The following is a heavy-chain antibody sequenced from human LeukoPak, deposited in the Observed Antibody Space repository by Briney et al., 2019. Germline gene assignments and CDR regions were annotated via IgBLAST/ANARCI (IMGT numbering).Heavy chain of an antibody. J-gene: IGHJ4*02. D-gene: IGHD3-3*02. V-gene: IGHV3-21*01. CDR2: ISRRGRNI. CDR1: GFTFSYYT. Sequence: GGSLTLSCVASGFTFSYYTMNWVRQAPGKGLEWVSFISRRGRNIYDAESVKGRFTRARNNSNNSLYLQMSSLRAEDTAVYYCARDTPRIAFLEWLSSGFDCWGQRTLATVSS. CDR3: ARDTPRIAFLEWLSSGFDC.